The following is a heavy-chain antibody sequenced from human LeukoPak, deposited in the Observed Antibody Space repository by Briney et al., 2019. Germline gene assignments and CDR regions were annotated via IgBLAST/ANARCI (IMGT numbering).Heavy chain of an antibody. J-gene: IGHJ4*02. D-gene: IGHD3-10*01. CDR3: ARGSPWFGEFSSFDY. CDR1: GFTFDDYG. CDR2: INWNGGST. V-gene: IGHV3-20*04. Sequence: PGGSLRLSCAASGFTFDDYGMSWVRQAPGKGLEWVSGINWNGGSTYYANSVKGRFTISRDNSKNTLYLQMGSLRAEDMAVYYCARGSPWFGEFSSFDYWGQGTLVTASA.